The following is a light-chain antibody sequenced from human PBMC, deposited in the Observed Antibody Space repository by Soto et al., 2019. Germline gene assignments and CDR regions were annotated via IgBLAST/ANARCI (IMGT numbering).Light chain of an antibody. J-gene: IGLJ2*01. Sequence: SALTQPRTATGTPAQRVTISCSGSSSNIGSNTVNWYQQLPGTAPKLLIYSNNQRPSGVPDRFSGSKSGTSAFLAISGLQSEDEADYYCAAWDDSLNAYVAFGGGNKVTVL. CDR1: SSNIGSNT. V-gene: IGLV1-44*01. CDR3: AAWDDSLNAYVA. CDR2: SNN.